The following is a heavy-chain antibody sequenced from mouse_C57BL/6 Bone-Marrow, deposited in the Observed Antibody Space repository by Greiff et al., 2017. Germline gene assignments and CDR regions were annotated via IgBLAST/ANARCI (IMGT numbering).Heavy chain of an antibody. V-gene: IGHV1-50*01. Sequence: QVHVKQPGAELVKPGASVKLSCKASGYTFTSYWMQWVKQRPGQGLEWIGEIDPSDSYTNYNQKFKGKATLTVDTSSSTAYMQLSSLTSEDSAVYYCASDTPFAYWGQGTLVTVSA. CDR3: ASDTPFAY. CDR1: GYTFTSYW. J-gene: IGHJ3*01. D-gene: IGHD5-1-1*01. CDR2: IDPSDSYT.